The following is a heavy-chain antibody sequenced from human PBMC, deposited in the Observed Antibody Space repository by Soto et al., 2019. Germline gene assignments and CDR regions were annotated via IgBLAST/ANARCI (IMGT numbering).Heavy chain of an antibody. D-gene: IGHD3-10*01. J-gene: IGHJ5*02. CDR2: IYPGDSDT. Sequence: GESLKISCKGSGYSFTSYWVGWVRQMPGKGLEWMGIIYPGDSDTRYSPSFQGQVTISADKSISTAYLQWSSLKASDTAMYYCARLDGEGTRTTLVVFGWFDPWGQGSLGTVSS. CDR1: GYSFTSYW. V-gene: IGHV5-51*01. CDR3: ARLDGEGTRTTLVVFGWFDP.